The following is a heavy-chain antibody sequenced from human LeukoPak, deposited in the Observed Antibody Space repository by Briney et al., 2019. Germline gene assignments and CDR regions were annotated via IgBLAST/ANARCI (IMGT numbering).Heavy chain of an antibody. CDR1: GGSFSGYY. Sequence: SETLSLTCAVYGGSFSGYYWSWIRQPPGKGLEWIGEINHSGSTNYNPSLKSRVTISVDTSKNQFSLKLSSVTAADTAVYYCARESGGSGLLWGQGTLVTVSS. J-gene: IGHJ4*02. V-gene: IGHV4-34*01. CDR3: ARESGGSGLL. CDR2: INHSGST. D-gene: IGHD3-10*01.